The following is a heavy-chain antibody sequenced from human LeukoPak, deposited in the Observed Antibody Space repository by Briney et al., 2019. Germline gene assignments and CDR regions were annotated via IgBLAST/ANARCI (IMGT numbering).Heavy chain of an antibody. CDR3: AAGPWELDF. J-gene: IGHJ4*02. V-gene: IGHV4-34*01. D-gene: IGHD1-26*01. CDR2: IYYSGST. Sequence: PSETLSLTCAVYGGSFSGYYWSWIRQPPGKGLEWIGSIYYSGSTYYNPSLKSRVTISVDTSNNQFSLRLTSVTAADTAMYYCAAGPWELDFWGQGTLVTVSS. CDR1: GGSFSGYY.